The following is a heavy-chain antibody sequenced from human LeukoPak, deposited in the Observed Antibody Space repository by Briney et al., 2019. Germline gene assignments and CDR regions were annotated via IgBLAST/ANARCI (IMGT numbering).Heavy chain of an antibody. V-gene: IGHV3-23*01. Sequence: GGSLRLSCAASGFTFSSYAMSWVRQAPGKGLEWVSAISGGGGSTYYADSVKGRFTISRDNSKNTLYLQMNSLRAEDTAVYYCAKARYYYDSSVPYYFDYWGQGTLVTVSS. D-gene: IGHD3-22*01. CDR2: ISGGGGST. CDR1: GFTFSSYA. CDR3: AKARYYYDSSVPYYFDY. J-gene: IGHJ4*02.